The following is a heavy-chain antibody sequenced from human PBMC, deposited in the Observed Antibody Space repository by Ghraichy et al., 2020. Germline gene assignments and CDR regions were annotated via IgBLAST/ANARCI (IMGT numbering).Heavy chain of an antibody. CDR1: GFSFNNYW. V-gene: IGHV3-74*03. Sequence: GESLNISCAASGFSFNNYWMHWVRQAPGKGLVWVSRINSDGRDTTYADSVKGRFTISRDNARSTLYPQMNSLRAEDTAVYYCAREYCRGGRCYFGTGGSHFDYWGQGTLVTVSS. CDR2: INSDGRDT. J-gene: IGHJ4*02. CDR3: AREYCRGGRCYFGTGGSHFDY. D-gene: IGHD2-15*01.